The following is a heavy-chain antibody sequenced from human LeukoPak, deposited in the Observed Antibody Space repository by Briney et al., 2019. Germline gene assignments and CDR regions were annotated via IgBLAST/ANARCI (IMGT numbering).Heavy chain of an antibody. CDR3: ARDPTTVVTLPYYFDF. J-gene: IGHJ4*02. CDR2: INDRGHT. V-gene: IGHV4-34*01. CDR1: GGSFIGYH. Sequence: PSETLSLTCSVHGGSFIGYHWNWIRQSPEKGLEWIGEINDRGHTNYNPSLESRVTISVDASKEQFSLKLNSVTAADTAVYYCARDPTTVVTLPYYFDFWGQGTLVTVSS. D-gene: IGHD4-23*01.